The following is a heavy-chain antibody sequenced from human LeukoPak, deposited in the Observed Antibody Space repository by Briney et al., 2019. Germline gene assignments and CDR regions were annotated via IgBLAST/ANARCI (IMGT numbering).Heavy chain of an antibody. CDR2: ISGSGGST. CDR1: GFTFSSYA. Sequence: GGSLRLSCAASGFTFSSYAMSWVRQAPGKGLEWVSAISGSGGSTYYADSVKGRFTISRDNSKNTLYLQMNSLRAEDTAVYYCAKVKAVEYSSTHAFDIWGQGTMVTVST. J-gene: IGHJ3*02. D-gene: IGHD6-6*01. V-gene: IGHV3-23*01. CDR3: AKVKAVEYSSTHAFDI.